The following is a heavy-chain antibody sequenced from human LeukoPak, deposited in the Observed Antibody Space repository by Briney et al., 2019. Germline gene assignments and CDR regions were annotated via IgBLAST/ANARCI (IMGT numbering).Heavy chain of an antibody. J-gene: IGHJ6*03. CDR2: IDHSGTT. Sequence: KSSETLSLTCVVSGGSFSGYYWSWIRQPPGKGLEWIGEIDHSGTTNYNPSLKSRVTMSVDTSKNQFSLMVSSVTAADTAVYYCATGRNGVVPAPILGVGPWYNYHYMDVWGKGTTVTVSS. D-gene: IGHD2-2*02. CDR1: GGSFSGYY. V-gene: IGHV4-34*01. CDR3: ATGRNGVVPAPILGVGPWYNYHYMDV.